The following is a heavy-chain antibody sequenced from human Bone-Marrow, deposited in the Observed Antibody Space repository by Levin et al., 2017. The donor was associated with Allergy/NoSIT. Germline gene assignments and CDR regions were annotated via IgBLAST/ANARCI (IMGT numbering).Heavy chain of an antibody. D-gene: IGHD5-18*01. CDR1: GFSFNSHG. V-gene: IGHV3-33*01. CDR3: ARDTAIVSYYYYYMDV. CDR2: IWYDGSDK. Sequence: GGSLRLSCEASGFSFNSHGMHWVRQGPGKGLEWVAVIWYDGSDKYYADSVKGRFTISRDNFKNTLYLQMNSLRAEDTAVYYCARDTAIVSYYYYYMDVWGKGTTVTVSS. J-gene: IGHJ6*03.